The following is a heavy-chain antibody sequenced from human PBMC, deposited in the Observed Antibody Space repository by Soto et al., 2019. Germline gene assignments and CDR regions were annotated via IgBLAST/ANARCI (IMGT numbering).Heavy chain of an antibody. J-gene: IGHJ6*02. CDR1: GSPFSTYW. CDR3: ARQRRDASDGCFLCPMDV. CDR2: IYPDDSDT. D-gene: IGHD2-21*01. V-gene: IGHV5-51*01. Sequence: GESLKISCQSSGSPFSTYWVAWVRQMPGKALEWMGLIYPDDSDTRYNPAFRGQVTISAEKSTSTVFLRWRSLKASDTATYFCARQRRDASDGCFLCPMDVWGHGTSVTVSS.